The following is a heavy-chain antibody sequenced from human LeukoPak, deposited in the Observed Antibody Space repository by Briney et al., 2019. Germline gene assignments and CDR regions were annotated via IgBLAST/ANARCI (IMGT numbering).Heavy chain of an antibody. Sequence: GGSLRLSCAASGFTFSTYSMNWVRQAPGKGLEWVSSISSSSSYIYYADSVKGRFTISRDNSKNTLYLQMNSLRAEDTAVYYCAKSGYNRFDYWGQGTLVTVSS. CDR2: ISSSSSYI. CDR1: GFTFSTYS. V-gene: IGHV3-21*04. D-gene: IGHD5-24*01. CDR3: AKSGYNRFDY. J-gene: IGHJ4*02.